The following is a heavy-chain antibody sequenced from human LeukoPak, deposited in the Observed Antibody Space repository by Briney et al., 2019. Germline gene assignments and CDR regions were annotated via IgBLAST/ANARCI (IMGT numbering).Heavy chain of an antibody. D-gene: IGHD6-13*01. CDR3: ARESSSWYYYYYGMDV. Sequence: GGSVKVSCKASCYTFTSYGISWVRQAPGQGLEWMGWISAYNGNTNYAQKLQGRVTMTTDTSTSTAYMELRSLRSDDTAVYYCARESSSWYYYYYGMDVWGKGTTVTVSS. V-gene: IGHV1-18*04. CDR1: CYTFTSYG. CDR2: ISAYNGNT. J-gene: IGHJ6*04.